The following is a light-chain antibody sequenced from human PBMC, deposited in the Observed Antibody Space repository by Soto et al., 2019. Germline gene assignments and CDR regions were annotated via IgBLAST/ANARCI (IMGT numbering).Light chain of an antibody. Sequence: DIQMTQSPSTLSASVGDRVTITCRASQTFGRWLAWFQQKPGKAPKLLIYEASNLQSGVPSRFSGSGSGTELTITISSLQPDDFATYDCQQYNSYLWTFGQGTKVDIK. V-gene: IGKV1-5*03. CDR2: EAS. CDR1: QTFGRW. J-gene: IGKJ1*01. CDR3: QQYNSYLWT.